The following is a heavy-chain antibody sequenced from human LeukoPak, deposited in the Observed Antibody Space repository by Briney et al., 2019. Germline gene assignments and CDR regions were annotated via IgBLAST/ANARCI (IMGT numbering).Heavy chain of an antibody. J-gene: IGHJ3*02. CDR2: IYPGDSDT. D-gene: IGHD3-22*01. CDR1: GYRFTSYW. V-gene: IGHV5-51*01. Sequence: GESLKISCKGSGYRFTSYWIGWVRQMPGKGLEWMGIIYPGDSDTRYSPSFQGQVTISADKSISTAYLQWSSLKASDTAMYYCARPLPNNSGYYYYGDAFDIWGQGTMVTVSS. CDR3: ARPLPNNSGYYYYGDAFDI.